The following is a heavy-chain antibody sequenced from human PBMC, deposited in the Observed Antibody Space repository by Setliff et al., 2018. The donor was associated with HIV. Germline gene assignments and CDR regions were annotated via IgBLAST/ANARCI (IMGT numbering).Heavy chain of an antibody. CDR3: ASRGRAYNLDRSGYFDY. V-gene: IGHV3-66*02. CDR1: GFSVTRNY. CDR2: IYSGGTT. Sequence: HPGGSLRLSCTASGFSVTRNYMSWVRQAPGKGLEWVSIIYSGGTTSYADSVKGRFTISRDNSENALYLQMNSLRSEDTAIYYCASRGRAYNLDRSGYFDYWGQGTLVTVSS. J-gene: IGHJ4*02. D-gene: IGHD3-22*01.